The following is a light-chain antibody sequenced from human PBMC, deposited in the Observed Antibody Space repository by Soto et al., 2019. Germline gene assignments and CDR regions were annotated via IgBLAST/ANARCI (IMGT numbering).Light chain of an antibody. Sequence: IMLTQSPSTLSGTVGDRVTITCRASQTISSWLALYPQKPGTAPKLLIYKASTLKSGVRVRFSGSGSGTECTLTISSLQRDDFATYYCLHYNSYSEAFGQGTKVDI. CDR2: KAS. V-gene: IGKV1-5*03. J-gene: IGKJ1*01. CDR3: LHYNSYSEA. CDR1: QTISSW.